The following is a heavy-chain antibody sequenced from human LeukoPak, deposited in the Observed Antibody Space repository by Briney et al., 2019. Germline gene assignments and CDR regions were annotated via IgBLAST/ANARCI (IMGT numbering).Heavy chain of an antibody. CDR1: GGSISSYY. CDR2: IYTSGST. Sequence: KPSETLSLTCTVSGGSISSYYWSWIRQPAGKGLEWIGRIYTSGSTNYNPSLKSRVTMSVDTSKNQFSLKLSSVTAADTAVYYCARGMITFGGVIVRASEVIAKNDAFDIWGQGTMVTVSS. CDR3: ARGMITFGGVIVRASEVIAKNDAFDI. J-gene: IGHJ3*02. V-gene: IGHV4-4*07. D-gene: IGHD3-16*02.